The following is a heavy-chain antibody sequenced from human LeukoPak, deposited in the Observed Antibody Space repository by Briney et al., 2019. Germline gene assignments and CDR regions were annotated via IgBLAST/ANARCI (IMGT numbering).Heavy chain of an antibody. CDR1: GFPFSRTG. D-gene: IGHD6-19*01. CDR3: AKDRRWLVSFDY. J-gene: IGHJ4*02. CDR2: ISFNGSII. Sequence: PGGSLRLSCAASGFPFSRTGMHWVRQAPGKGLEWLAVISFNGSIIHHADSVKGRFTISRDNSKNTLYLQMDSLRAEDTAVYYCAKDRRWLVSFDYWGQGTLVTVSS. V-gene: IGHV3-30*18.